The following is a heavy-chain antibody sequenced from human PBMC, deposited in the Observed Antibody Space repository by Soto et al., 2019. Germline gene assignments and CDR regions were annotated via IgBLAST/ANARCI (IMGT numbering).Heavy chain of an antibody. J-gene: IGHJ4*02. CDR2: INHSGST. CDR1: DGSFSGYI. CDR3: ARGLITGSSSAGGWYYFDS. D-gene: IGHD1-26*01. Sequence: QVQLQQWGAGLLKPSETLSLTCAVHDGSFSGYIWTWIRQPPGKGLQWIGQINHSGSTYYNPSLKSRVSISVHPSKDPFALELSSVTAADTVVYYCARGLITGSSSAGGWYYFDSWGQGNLVTVSS. V-gene: IGHV4-34*01.